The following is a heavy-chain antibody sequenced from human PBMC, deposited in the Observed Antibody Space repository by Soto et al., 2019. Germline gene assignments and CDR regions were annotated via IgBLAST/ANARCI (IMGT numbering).Heavy chain of an antibody. CDR1: GYTFTRYN. CDR2: INVGNGNT. J-gene: IGHJ6*02. CDR3: ARGSGNQKYYYGSGRGYYYYGMDV. Sequence: GASVKVSCKTPGYTFTRYNIHWVRQAPGQRLEWMGWINVGNGNTRCSQKFQGRLTLTRDTPGNTAYLELNSLISEDTAVYYCARGSGNQKYYYGSGRGYYYYGMDVWGQGTTVTVSS. D-gene: IGHD3-10*01. V-gene: IGHV1-3*01.